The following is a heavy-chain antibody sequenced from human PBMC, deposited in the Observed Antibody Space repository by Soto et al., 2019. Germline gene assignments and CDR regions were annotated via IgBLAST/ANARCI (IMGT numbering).Heavy chain of an antibody. CDR2: IYSGGST. J-gene: IGHJ4*02. CDR1: GFTVSSNY. Sequence: EVQLVESGGGLIQPGGSLRLSCAASGFTVSSNYMSWVRQAPGKGLEWVSVIYSGGSTYYADSMKGRFSIFRDNSKNTRYLQMNSLGAEDTAVYYCGRWVAGFDYWGQGTLVTVSS. D-gene: IGHD1-26*01. CDR3: GRWVAGFDY. V-gene: IGHV3-53*01.